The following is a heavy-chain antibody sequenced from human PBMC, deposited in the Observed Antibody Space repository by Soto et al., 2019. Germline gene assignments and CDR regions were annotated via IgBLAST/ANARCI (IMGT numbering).Heavy chain of an antibody. Sequence: QVQLVQSGAEVKKPGSSVKVSCKASGGTFSSYTISWVRQAPGQGLEWMGRIIPILGIANYAQKFQGRVTITADKSTGTAYMELSSLGSVYTAVYFLVRGGDYAGVLDYWGQGPLVTVS. CDR3: VRGGDYAGVLDY. J-gene: IGHJ4*02. V-gene: IGHV1-69*02. CDR2: IIPILGIA. CDR1: GGTFSSYT. D-gene: IGHD4-17*01.